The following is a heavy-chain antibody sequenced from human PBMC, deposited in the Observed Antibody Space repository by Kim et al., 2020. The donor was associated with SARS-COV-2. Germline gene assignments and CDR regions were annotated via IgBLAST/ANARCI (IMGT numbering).Heavy chain of an antibody. V-gene: IGHV3-21*01. D-gene: IGHD2-2*01. CDR2: ISSSSSYI. Sequence: GGSLRLSCAASGFTFSSYSMNWVRQAPGKGLEWVSSISSSSSYISYADSVKGRFTISRDNAKNSLYLQMNSLRAEDTAVYYCAREDHSYEGVVGYHIVVVPVTPFDYWGQGTLVTVSS. CDR3: AREDHSYEGVVGYHIVVVPVTPFDY. J-gene: IGHJ4*02. CDR1: GFTFSSYS.